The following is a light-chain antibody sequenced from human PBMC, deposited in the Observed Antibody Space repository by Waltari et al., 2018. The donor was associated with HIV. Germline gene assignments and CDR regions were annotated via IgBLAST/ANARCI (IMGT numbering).Light chain of an antibody. CDR1: SSNIGRHA. V-gene: IGLV1-44*01. Sequence: QPVLTQPPSASGTPGQRVIISCSGSSSNIGRHAVSWYHHRPGATPTLLIFGNNQRSSGVPDRFSGSKSATSASLAISGLRSVDEADYSCAAWDDSLDGPVFGGGTKLTVL. CDR3: AAWDDSLDGPV. CDR2: GNN. J-gene: IGLJ2*01.